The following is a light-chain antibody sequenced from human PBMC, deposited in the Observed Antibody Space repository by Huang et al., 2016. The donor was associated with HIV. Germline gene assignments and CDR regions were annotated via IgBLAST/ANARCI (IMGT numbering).Light chain of an antibody. CDR1: QSVSSN. J-gene: IGKJ1*01. V-gene: IGKV3-15*01. Sequence: EIVMTQSPATLSVSPGERATLSCRASQSVSSNLAWYQQKPGQAPRLLIYGASPRASGIPARFSGSGSGTEFTLTISSLQSEDSAVYYCQQYNNWPPRTFGQGTKVKIK. CDR3: QQYNNWPPRT. CDR2: GAS.